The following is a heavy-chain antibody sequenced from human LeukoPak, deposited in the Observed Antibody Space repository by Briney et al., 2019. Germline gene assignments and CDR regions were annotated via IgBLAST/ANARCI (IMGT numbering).Heavy chain of an antibody. V-gene: IGHV1-8*01. Sequence: ASVKVSCKASGYTFTSYDINWVRQATGQGLEWMGWMNPNSGNTGYAQKFQGRVTMTRNTSISTAYMELSSLRSDDTAVYYCARVAVVPAAIRLQNWFDPWGQGTLVTVSS. CDR1: GYTFTSYD. CDR2: MNPNSGNT. CDR3: ARVAVVPAAIRLQNWFDP. J-gene: IGHJ5*02. D-gene: IGHD2-2*02.